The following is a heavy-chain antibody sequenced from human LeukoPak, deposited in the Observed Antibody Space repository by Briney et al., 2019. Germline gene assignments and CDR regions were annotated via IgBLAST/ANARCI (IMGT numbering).Heavy chain of an antibody. CDR3: ARDLYRGGPDS. V-gene: IGHV3-7*01. D-gene: IGHD3-10*01. CDR2: IKQDGSEK. J-gene: IGHJ4*02. Sequence: GGSLRLSCAASGFSFSTYWMSWVRQAPWNGLEWVANIKQDGSEKYYVDSVKGRFTISRDNAKNSLYLQLNSLRAEDTAVYYCARDLYRGGPDSWGQGTLVTVS. CDR1: GFSFSTYW.